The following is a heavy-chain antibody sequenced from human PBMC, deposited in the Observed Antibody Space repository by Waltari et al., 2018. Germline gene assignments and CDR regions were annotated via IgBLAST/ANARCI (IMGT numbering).Heavy chain of an antibody. Sequence: QVQLVQSGAEVKKPGASVKVSCKASGYTFTGYYMHWVRQAPGQGLEWMGRINPTSGATNYAQKFQGRVTMTRDTSISTAYMELSRLRSDDTAVYYCARVMVPAAMLPFDYWGQGTLVTVSS. CDR3: ARVMVPAAMLPFDY. CDR1: GYTFTGYY. D-gene: IGHD2-2*01. V-gene: IGHV1-2*06. CDR2: INPTSGAT. J-gene: IGHJ4*02.